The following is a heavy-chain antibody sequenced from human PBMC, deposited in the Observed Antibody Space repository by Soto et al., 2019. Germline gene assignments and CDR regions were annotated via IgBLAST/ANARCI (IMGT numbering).Heavy chain of an antibody. V-gene: IGHV4-59*01. CDR2: IYYSGST. Sequence: SETLSLTCTVSGGSISSYYWSWIRQPPGKGLEWIGYIYYSGSTNYNPSLKSRVTISVDTSKNQFSLKLTSVTAADTAVYYCARGGDVGGLMVRGVILNDYYYYYGMDVWGQGTTVTVSS. J-gene: IGHJ6*02. CDR1: GGSISSYY. D-gene: IGHD3-10*01. CDR3: ARGGDVGGLMVRGVILNDYYYYYGMDV.